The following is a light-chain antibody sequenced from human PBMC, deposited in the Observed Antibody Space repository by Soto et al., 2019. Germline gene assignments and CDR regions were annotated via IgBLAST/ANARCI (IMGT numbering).Light chain of an antibody. Sequence: EIVLTQSPGTLSLSPGERATLSCRASQSVSNNYLAWYQQKPGQAPRLLLYCASNRATGIPDRFSGRGSGTDFTLTIIRLEPEDLSVYYCQQYCSSGTFGQGTKADI. CDR1: QSVSNNY. J-gene: IGKJ1*01. CDR2: CAS. CDR3: QQYCSSGT. V-gene: IGKV3-20*01.